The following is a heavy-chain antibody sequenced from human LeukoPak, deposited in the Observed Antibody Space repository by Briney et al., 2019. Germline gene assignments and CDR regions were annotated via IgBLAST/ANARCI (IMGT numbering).Heavy chain of an antibody. J-gene: IGHJ4*02. CDR3: ARGSSYRYYFDY. CDR2: TYYSGST. V-gene: IGHV4-59*01. Sequence: SETLSLTCTVSGGSISSYYWSWIRQPPGKGLEWIAYTYYSGSTNYNRSLRSRVTMSVDTSKNQFSLKLSSVTAADTAVYYCARGSSYRYYFDYWGQGTLVTVSS. CDR1: GGSISSYY. D-gene: IGHD5-18*01.